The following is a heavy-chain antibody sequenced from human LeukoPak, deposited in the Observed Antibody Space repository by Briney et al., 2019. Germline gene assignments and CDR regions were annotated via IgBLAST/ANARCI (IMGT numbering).Heavy chain of an antibody. CDR3: ARDDIIKQWEHSSGYTFDY. D-gene: IGHD3-22*01. V-gene: IGHV1-18*01. J-gene: IGHJ4*02. CDR1: GYTFTSYG. Sequence: GASVKVSCKASGYTFTSYGISWVRQAPGQGLEWMGWISAYNGNTNYAQKLQGRVTMTTDTSTSTAYMELRSLRSDDTAVYYCARDDIIKQWEHSSGYTFDYWGQGTLVTVSS. CDR2: ISAYNGNT.